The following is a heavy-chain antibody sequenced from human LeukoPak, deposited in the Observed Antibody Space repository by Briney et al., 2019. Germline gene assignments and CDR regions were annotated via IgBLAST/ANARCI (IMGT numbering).Heavy chain of an antibody. CDR1: GFTFGSYG. Sequence: PGGSLRLSCAASGFTFGSYGMSWVRQAPGKGLEWVSIISGTAFSTYYADSVRGRFTVSRDNSKNTLYLQMNSLRVEDTAVYYCANDDYYDSSGQLDAFDIWGQGTMVTVSS. J-gene: IGHJ3*02. CDR3: ANDDYYDSSGQLDAFDI. V-gene: IGHV3-23*01. D-gene: IGHD3-22*01. CDR2: ISGTAFST.